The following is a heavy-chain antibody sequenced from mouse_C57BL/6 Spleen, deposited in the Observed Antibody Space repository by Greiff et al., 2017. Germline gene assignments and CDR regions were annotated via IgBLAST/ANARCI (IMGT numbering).Heavy chain of an antibody. V-gene: IGHV1-59*01. D-gene: IGHD1-1*01. Sequence: QVQLQQPGAELVRPGTSVKLSCKASGYTFTSYWMHWVKQRPGQGLEWIGVIDPSDSYTNYNQKFKGKATLTVDTFSSTAYMQLSSLTSEDSAVYYCARFGDYYGSSPFDYWGQGTTLTVSS. CDR1: GYTFTSYW. CDR2: IDPSDSYT. J-gene: IGHJ2*01. CDR3: ARFGDYYGSSPFDY.